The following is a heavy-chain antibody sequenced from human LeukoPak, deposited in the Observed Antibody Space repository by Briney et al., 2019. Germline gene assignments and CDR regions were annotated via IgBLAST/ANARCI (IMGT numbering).Heavy chain of an antibody. CDR3: ARAMVTTVTTGYFDL. J-gene: IGHJ2*01. CDR1: GGSISSSSYY. Sequence: PSETLSLTCTVSGGSISSSSYYWGWIRQPPGKGLEWIGSIYYSGSTYYNPSLKSRVTISVDTSKNQFSLKLSSVTAADTAVYYCARAMVTTVTTGYFDLWGRGTLVTVSS. V-gene: IGHV4-39*07. CDR2: IYYSGST. D-gene: IGHD4-17*01.